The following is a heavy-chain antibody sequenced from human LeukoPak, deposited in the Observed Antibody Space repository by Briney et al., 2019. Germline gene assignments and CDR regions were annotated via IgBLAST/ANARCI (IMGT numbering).Heavy chain of an antibody. CDR1: GFTFSSYA. CDR3: ASVYPWDY. CDR2: ISYDGSNK. Sequence: GGSLRLSCAASGFTFSSYAMSWVRQAPGKGLEWVAVISYDGSNKYYADSVKGRFTISRDDSKNTLYLQMNSLRAEDTAVYYCASVYPWDYWGQGTLVTVSS. D-gene: IGHD2-2*01. V-gene: IGHV3-30-3*01. J-gene: IGHJ4*02.